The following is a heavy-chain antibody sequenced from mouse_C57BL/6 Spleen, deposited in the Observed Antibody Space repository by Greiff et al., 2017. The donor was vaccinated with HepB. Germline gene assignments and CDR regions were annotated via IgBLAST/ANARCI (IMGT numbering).Heavy chain of an antibody. CDR2: IHPNSGST. V-gene: IGHV1-64*01. Sequence: QVQLKQPGAELVKPGASVKLSCKASGYTFTSYWMHWVKQRPGQGLEWIGMIHPNSGSTNYNEKFKSKATLTVDKSSSTAYMQLSSLTSEDSAVYYCASEDYDYDDYAMDYWGQGTSVTVSS. CDR1: GYTFTSYW. CDR3: ASEDYDYDDYAMDY. J-gene: IGHJ4*01. D-gene: IGHD2-4*01.